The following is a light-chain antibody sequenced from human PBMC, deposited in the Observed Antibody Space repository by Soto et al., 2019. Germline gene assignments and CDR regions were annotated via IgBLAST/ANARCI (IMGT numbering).Light chain of an antibody. CDR3: GSYTSATTWV. Sequence: QSVLTQPASVSGSPGQSITISCTGTSSDIGRYDYVSWYQQFPGKAPTLIIYRVIHRPSGVSDRFSGSKSGNSASLSISALQPEDEAAYFRGSYTSATTWVFGGGTKLTVL. V-gene: IGLV2-14*01. J-gene: IGLJ3*02. CDR2: RVI. CDR1: SSDIGRYDY.